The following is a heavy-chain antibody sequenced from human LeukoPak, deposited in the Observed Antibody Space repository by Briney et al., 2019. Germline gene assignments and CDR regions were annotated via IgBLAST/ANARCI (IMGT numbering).Heavy chain of an antibody. V-gene: IGHV3-7*01. Sequence: GGSLRLSCAASGFTFSSYWMSWVRQAPGKGLGWVANIKQDGSEKYYVDSVKGRFTISRDNAKNSLSLQMNSLRAEDTAVYYCARLYCSSSSCYGFAGDVWGKGTTVTVSS. D-gene: IGHD2-2*01. CDR3: ARLYCSSSSCYGFAGDV. J-gene: IGHJ6*04. CDR1: GFTFSSYW. CDR2: IKQDGSEK.